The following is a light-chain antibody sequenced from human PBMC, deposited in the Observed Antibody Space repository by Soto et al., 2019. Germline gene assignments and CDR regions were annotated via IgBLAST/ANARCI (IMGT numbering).Light chain of an antibody. Sequence: DIQMTQSPSSLSASVGDRVTITCPASQGISNHLAWYQQKPGKVPKLLIYAASTLQSVVPSRFSGSGSGTAITLPMSGRQPDDVASEYCQKYNPAPLSFGGGTQVELK. CDR1: QGISNH. CDR3: QKYNPAPLS. CDR2: AAS. V-gene: IGKV1-27*01. J-gene: IGKJ4*01.